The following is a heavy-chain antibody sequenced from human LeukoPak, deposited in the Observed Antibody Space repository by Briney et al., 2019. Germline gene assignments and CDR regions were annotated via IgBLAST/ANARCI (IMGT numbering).Heavy chain of an antibody. CDR3: AREAHLIVVVVAATDYDAFDI. J-gene: IGHJ3*02. CDR2: INHSGST. CDR1: GGSFSGYY. V-gene: IGHV4-34*01. D-gene: IGHD2-15*01. Sequence: SETLSLTCAVYGGSFSGYYWSWIRQPPGKGLEWIGEINHSGSTNYNPSLKSRVTISVDKSKNQFSLKLSSVTAADTAVYYCAREAHLIVVVVAATDYDAFDIWGQGTMVTVSS.